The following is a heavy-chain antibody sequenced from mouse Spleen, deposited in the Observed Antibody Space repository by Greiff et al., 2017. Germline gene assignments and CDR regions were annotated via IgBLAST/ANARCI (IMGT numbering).Heavy chain of an antibody. CDR1: GFTFSDYG. Sequence: EVKLMESGGGLVKPGGSLKLSCAASGFTFSDYGMHWVRQAPEKGLEWVAYISSGSSTIYYADTVKGRFTISRDNAKNTLFLQMTSLRSEDTAMYYCAKKDGPYYAMDYWGQGTSVTVSS. D-gene: IGHD2-3*01. CDR2: ISSGSSTI. V-gene: IGHV5-17*01. CDR3: AKKDGPYYAMDY. J-gene: IGHJ4*01.